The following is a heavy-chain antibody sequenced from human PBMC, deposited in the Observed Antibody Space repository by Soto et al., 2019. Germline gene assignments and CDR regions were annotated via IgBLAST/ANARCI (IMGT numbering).Heavy chain of an antibody. J-gene: IGHJ6*02. CDR1: GFTFSSYG. Sequence: GGSLRLSCAASGFTFSSYGMHWVRQAPGKGLEWVAVISYDGSNKYYADSVKGRFTISRDNSKNTLYLQMNSLRAEDTAVYYCALLSVLRFLERFYRSNNYYGMDVWGQGTTVTVSS. CDR2: ISYDGSNK. V-gene: IGHV3-30*03. D-gene: IGHD3-3*01. CDR3: ALLSVLRFLERFYRSNNYYGMDV.